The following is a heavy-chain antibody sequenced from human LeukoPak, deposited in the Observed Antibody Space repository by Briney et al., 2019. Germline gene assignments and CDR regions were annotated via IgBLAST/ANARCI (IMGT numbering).Heavy chain of an antibody. D-gene: IGHD3-22*01. CDR2: ISGSGT. Sequence: GGSLRLSCEASGFTFSNYAMNWVRQTPGKGLDWVSTISGSGTYYADSVKGRFTISRDNSKNTLYLQMNSLRAEDTAVYYCARHSSGYSNNDYWGQGILVTVSS. V-gene: IGHV3-23*01. J-gene: IGHJ4*02. CDR3: ARHSSGYSNNDY. CDR1: GFTFSNYA.